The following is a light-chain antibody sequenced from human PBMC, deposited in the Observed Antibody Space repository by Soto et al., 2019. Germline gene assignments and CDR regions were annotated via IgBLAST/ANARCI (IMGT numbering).Light chain of an antibody. CDR1: QTISSW. CDR3: QQYSSYSRT. Sequence: DIQMTQSPSTLSGSVGDRVTITFRASQTISSWLAWYQQKPGKAPKLLIYDVSILQSGVPSRFSCSGSETEFTLTISSLQPDDFATYYCQQYSSYSRTFGQGTKVDIK. V-gene: IGKV1-5*01. CDR2: DVS. J-gene: IGKJ1*01.